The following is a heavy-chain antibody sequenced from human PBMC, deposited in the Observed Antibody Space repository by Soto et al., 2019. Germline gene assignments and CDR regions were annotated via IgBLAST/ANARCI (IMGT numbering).Heavy chain of an antibody. D-gene: IGHD4-17*01. CDR1: GFTCSSYS. V-gene: IGHV3-48*01. J-gene: IGHJ2*01. CDR3: ARETVTTYWYFDL. Sequence: GGSLRLSCAASGFTCSSYSMNWVRQAPGKGLEWVSYISSSSTIYYADSVKGRFTISRDNAKNSLYLQMNSLRAEDTAVYYCARETVTTYWYFDLWGRGTLVTVSS. CDR2: ISSSSTI.